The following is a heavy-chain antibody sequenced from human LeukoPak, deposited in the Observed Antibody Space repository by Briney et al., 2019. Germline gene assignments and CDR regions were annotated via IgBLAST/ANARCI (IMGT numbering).Heavy chain of an antibody. CDR2: INSGGSDT. D-gene: IGHD2-8*01. CDR1: GFTFNSYW. J-gene: IGHJ4*02. Sequence: GGSLRLSCAASGFTFNSYWFHWVRQAPGKGLVWVSRINSGGSDTIYADSVKGRFTISRDNAKSTVYLQMNSLKAEDTAVYYCARAKTRGVLDYWGQGTLVTVSS. V-gene: IGHV3-74*01. CDR3: ARAKTRGVLDY.